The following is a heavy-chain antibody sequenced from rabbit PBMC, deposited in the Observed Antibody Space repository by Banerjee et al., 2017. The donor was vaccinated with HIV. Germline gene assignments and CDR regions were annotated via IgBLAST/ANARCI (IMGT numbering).Heavy chain of an antibody. V-gene: IGHV1S45*01. D-gene: IGHD4-1*01. Sequence: QEQLEESGGGLVKPEGSLTLTCKASGFSFSNKYVMCWVRQAPGKGLEWIACIATGSSGSTYYASWAKGRFTISKASSTTVTLQMTSLTAADTATYFCARDLAGVIGWNFNLWGQGTLVTVS. J-gene: IGHJ4*01. CDR2: IATGSSGST. CDR1: GFSFSNKYV. CDR3: ARDLAGVIGWNFNL.